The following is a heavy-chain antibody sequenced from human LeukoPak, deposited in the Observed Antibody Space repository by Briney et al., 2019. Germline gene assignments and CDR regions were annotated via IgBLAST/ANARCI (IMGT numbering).Heavy chain of an antibody. CDR3: AKDQYSGSYGRGYFDY. D-gene: IGHD1-26*01. V-gene: IGHV3-30*02. Sequence: PGGSLRLSCAASGFTFSSYAMSWVRQAPGKGLEWVAFIRYDGSNKYYADSVKGRFTISRDNSKNTLYLQMNSLRAEDTAVYYCAKDQYSGSYGRGYFDYWGQGTLVTVSS. CDR1: GFTFSSYA. CDR2: IRYDGSNK. J-gene: IGHJ4*02.